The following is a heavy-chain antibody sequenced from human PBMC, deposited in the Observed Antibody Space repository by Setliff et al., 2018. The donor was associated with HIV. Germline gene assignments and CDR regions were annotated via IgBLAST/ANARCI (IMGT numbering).Heavy chain of an antibody. Sequence: PSETLSLTCTVSDGSISSTTYFWGWIRQPPGKGLEWIGSIYYSGTTYYNPSLKSRVTIFVDTSKNQFSLKVRSVTAADTAVYYCARGGPAVAYAVDVWGQGTTVTVSS. V-gene: IGHV4-39*01. CDR3: ARGGPAVAYAVDV. CDR2: IYYSGTT. D-gene: IGHD5-12*01. J-gene: IGHJ6*02. CDR1: DGSISSTTYF.